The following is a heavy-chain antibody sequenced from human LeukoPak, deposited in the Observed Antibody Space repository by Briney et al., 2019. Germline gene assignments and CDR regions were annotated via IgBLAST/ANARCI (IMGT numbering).Heavy chain of an antibody. D-gene: IGHD3-22*01. CDR2: ISNDGSTK. CDR1: GFTFSSYG. CDR3: AKAQDEYYYDSSGYGKLGFQH. Sequence: GGSLRLSCAASGFTFSSYGMHRVRQAPGKGLEWVAIISNDGSTKYYADSVKGQFTISRDNSKNTLYLQMNSLRVGDTAVYYCAKAQDEYYYDSSGYGKLGFQHWGQGTLVTVSS. V-gene: IGHV3-30*18. J-gene: IGHJ1*01.